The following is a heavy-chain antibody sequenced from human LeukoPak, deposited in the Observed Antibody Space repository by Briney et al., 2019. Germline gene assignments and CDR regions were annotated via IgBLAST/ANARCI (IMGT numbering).Heavy chain of an antibody. J-gene: IGHJ4*02. CDR1: GYSFTSYW. V-gene: IGHV5-51*01. CDR3: ASALYYYDSSGYYEYYFDY. D-gene: IGHD3-22*01. CDR2: IYPGDSDT. Sequence: GESLKISCKGSGYSFTSYWIGWVRQMPGKGLEWMGIIYPGDSDTRYSPSFQGRVTISADKSTNTAYLQWSSLKASDTAMYYCASALYYYDSSGYYEYYFDYWGQGTLVTVSS.